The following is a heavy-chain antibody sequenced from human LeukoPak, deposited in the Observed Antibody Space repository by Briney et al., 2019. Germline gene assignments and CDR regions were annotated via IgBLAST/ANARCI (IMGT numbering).Heavy chain of an antibody. CDR3: ARSSLPYSYGNEDY. CDR2: MNPNSGNT. CDR1: GYTFTSYD. D-gene: IGHD5-18*01. Sequence: ASVKVSCKASGYTFTSYDINWVRQATGQGLEWMEWMNPNSGNTGYAQKFQGRVTMTRNTSISTAYMELSSLRSEDTAVYYCARSSLPYSYGNEDYWGQGTLVTVSS. V-gene: IGHV1-8*01. J-gene: IGHJ4*02.